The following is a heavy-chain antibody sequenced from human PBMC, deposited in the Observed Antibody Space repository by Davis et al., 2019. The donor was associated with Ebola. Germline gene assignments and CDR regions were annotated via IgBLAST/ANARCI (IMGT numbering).Heavy chain of an antibody. J-gene: IGHJ4*02. Sequence: SETLSLTCTVSDYSISSGYYWGWIRQPPGKGLGWIGTIYHSGSTYYNPSLESRVTISLNTSKNQFSLKLSSVTAADTAVYYCARGGYSYGYFDYWGQGTLVTVSP. CDR2: IYHSGST. D-gene: IGHD5-18*01. CDR3: ARGGYSYGYFDY. V-gene: IGHV4-38-2*02. CDR1: DYSISSGYY.